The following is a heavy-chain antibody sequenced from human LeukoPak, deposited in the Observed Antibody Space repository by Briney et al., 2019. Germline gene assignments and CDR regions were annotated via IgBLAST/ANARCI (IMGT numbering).Heavy chain of an antibody. CDR3: ATFSSMAHRGYPGYFDY. D-gene: IGHD2/OR15-2a*01. J-gene: IGHJ4*02. CDR1: GYSFTSYW. V-gene: IGHV5-51*01. Sequence: GESLKISCKGSGYSFTSYWIGWVRQMPGKGLEWMGIIYPGDSDTRYSPSFQGQVTISADKSISTAYLQWSSLKASDTAMYYCATFSSMAHRGYPGYFDYWGQGTLVTVSS. CDR2: IYPGDSDT.